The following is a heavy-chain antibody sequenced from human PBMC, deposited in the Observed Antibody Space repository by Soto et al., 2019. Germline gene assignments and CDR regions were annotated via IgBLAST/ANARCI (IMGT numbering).Heavy chain of an antibody. D-gene: IGHD6-25*01. Sequence: SETLSLTCTVSGGSISSGVYCWAWIRQPPGKGLEWIGYFSNSGRTYYSPSLKSRVTISVDTSKNQFSLELTSVTAADTAVYYCARESGAELYYFDYWGLGTLVTVSS. CDR3: ARESGAELYYFDY. CDR2: FSNSGRT. J-gene: IGHJ4*02. V-gene: IGHV4-30-4*01. CDR1: GGSISSGVYC.